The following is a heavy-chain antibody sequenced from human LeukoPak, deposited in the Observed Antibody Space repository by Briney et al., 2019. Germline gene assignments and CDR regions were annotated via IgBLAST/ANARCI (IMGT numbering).Heavy chain of an antibody. V-gene: IGHV1-69*13. CDR1: GGTFSSYA. D-gene: IGHD3-9*01. Sequence: GASVKVSCKASGGTFSSYAISWVRQAPGQGLEWMGGIIPIFGTANYAQKFQGRVTITADESTSTAYMELSSLRSEDTAVYYCVTDILTGYAPPVWFDPWGQGTLVTVSS. J-gene: IGHJ5*02. CDR2: IIPIFGTA. CDR3: VTDILTGYAPPVWFDP.